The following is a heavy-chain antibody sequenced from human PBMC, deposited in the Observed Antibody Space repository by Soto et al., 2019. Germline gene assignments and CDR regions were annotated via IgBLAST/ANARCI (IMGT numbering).Heavy chain of an antibody. J-gene: IGHJ1*01. V-gene: IGHV3-23*01. CDR1: GFTFSSYA. D-gene: IGHD4-17*01. CDR3: AKDGPPHNIDYGDYGADFQH. CDR2: ISGSGGST. Sequence: PGGSLRLSCAASGFTFSSYAMSWVRQAPGKGLEWVSAISGSGGSTYYADSVKGRFTISRDNSKNTLYLQMNSLRAEDTAVYYCAKDGPPHNIDYGDYGADFQHWGQGTLVTVSS.